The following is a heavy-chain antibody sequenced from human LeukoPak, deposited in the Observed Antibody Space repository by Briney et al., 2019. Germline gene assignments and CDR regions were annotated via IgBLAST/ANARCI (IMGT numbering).Heavy chain of an antibody. Sequence: PSETLSLTCTVSGGSISSSSYYWGWIRRPPGKGLEWIGSIYYSGSTYYNPSLKSRVTISVDTSKNQFSLKLSSVTAADTAVYYCAALTIFGVAPFDYWGQGTLVTVSS. V-gene: IGHV4-39*01. D-gene: IGHD3-3*01. CDR2: IYYSGST. J-gene: IGHJ4*02. CDR3: AALTIFGVAPFDY. CDR1: GGSISSSSYY.